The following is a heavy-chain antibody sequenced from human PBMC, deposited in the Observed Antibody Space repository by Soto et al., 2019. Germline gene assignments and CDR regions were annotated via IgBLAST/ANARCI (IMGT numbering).Heavy chain of an antibody. CDR3: ARETSHLGASGRPLLPENFDS. CDR1: GSIFITYG. V-gene: IGHV1-69*06. J-gene: IGHJ4*02. Sequence: QVQLVQSGAEMKMPGSSVKVSCKTSGSIFITYGISWVRQAPGQGLEWMGGIIPFLGKINHAQIFQDRVTITADKATSTVYLELTDLISNDTVVYYCARETSHLGASGRPLLPENFDSWGQGTLVTVSS. D-gene: IGHD3-10*01. CDR2: IIPFLGKI.